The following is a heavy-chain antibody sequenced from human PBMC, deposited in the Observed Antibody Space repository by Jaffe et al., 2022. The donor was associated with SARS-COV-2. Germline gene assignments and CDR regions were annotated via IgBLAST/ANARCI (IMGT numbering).Heavy chain of an antibody. CDR2: ISSSGSTI. V-gene: IGHV3-48*03. CDR1: GFTFSSYE. CDR3: ARGSRESRWRSLRWFDP. Sequence: EVQLVESGGGLVQPGGSLRLSCAASGFTFSSYEMNWVRQAPGKGLEWVSYISSSGSTIYYADSVKGRFTISRDNAKNSLYLQMNSLRAEDTAVYYCARGSRESRWRSLRWFDPWGQGTLVTVSS. D-gene: IGHD1-26*01. J-gene: IGHJ5*02.